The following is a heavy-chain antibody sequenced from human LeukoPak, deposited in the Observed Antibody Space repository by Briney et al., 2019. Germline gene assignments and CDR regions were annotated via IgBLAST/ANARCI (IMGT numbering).Heavy chain of an antibody. CDR2: INPNSGGT. Sequence: ASVKVSCKASGYTFTGYYMHWVRQAPGQGLEWMGRINPNSGGTNYAQKFQGRVAMTRDTSISTAYMELRSLRSDDTAVYYCAALGRYSAFDIWGQGTMVTVSS. J-gene: IGHJ3*02. D-gene: IGHD3-10*01. CDR1: GYTFTGYY. CDR3: AALGRYSAFDI. V-gene: IGHV1-2*06.